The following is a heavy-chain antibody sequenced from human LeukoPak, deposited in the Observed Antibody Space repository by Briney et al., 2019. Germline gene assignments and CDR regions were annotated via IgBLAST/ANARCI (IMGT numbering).Heavy chain of an antibody. J-gene: IGHJ4*02. D-gene: IGHD4-17*01. CDR3: ARDWFDGDYDRFDY. CDR1: GFTFSSCW. Sequence: GGSLRLSCAASGFTFSSCWMSWFRQAPGKGLEWVANIKQDGSQKFSVDSVKGRFTISRDNAKNSLYLQMNSLRVEDTAVYYCARDWFDGDYDRFDYWGQGALVTVSS. CDR2: IKQDGSQK. V-gene: IGHV3-7*03.